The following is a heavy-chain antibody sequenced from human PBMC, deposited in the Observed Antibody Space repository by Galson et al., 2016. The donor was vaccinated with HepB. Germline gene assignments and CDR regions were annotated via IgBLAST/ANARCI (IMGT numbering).Heavy chain of an antibody. J-gene: IGHJ4*02. CDR3: ASGNQQLVLGTFDS. CDR2: IIPIFDTP. V-gene: IGHV1-69*06. Sequence: SVKVSCKASGGTFNTSAISWVRQAPGQGLEQMGGIIPIFDTPHYSQKFQDKVTITADKSSRTAYMDLSSLTSEDTAVYYCASGNQQLVLGTFDSWGQGTLVTVSS. D-gene: IGHD6-13*01. CDR1: GGTFNTSA.